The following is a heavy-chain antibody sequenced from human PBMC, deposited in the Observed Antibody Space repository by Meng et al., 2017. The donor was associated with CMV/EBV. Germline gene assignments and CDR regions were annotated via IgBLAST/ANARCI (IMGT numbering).Heavy chain of an antibody. J-gene: IGHJ6*02. D-gene: IGHD6-19*01. CDR1: GFTFSSYS. CDR2: ISSSSSYI. CDR3: ARDGGYSSGWYPPQLSYYYYYGMDV. V-gene: IGHV3-21*01. Sequence: GESLKISCAASGFTFSSYSMNWVRQAPGKGLEWVSSISSSSSYIYYADSVKGRFTISRDNAKNSLYLQMNSLRAEDTAAYYCARDGGYSSGWYPPQLSYYYYYGMDVWGQGTTVTVSS.